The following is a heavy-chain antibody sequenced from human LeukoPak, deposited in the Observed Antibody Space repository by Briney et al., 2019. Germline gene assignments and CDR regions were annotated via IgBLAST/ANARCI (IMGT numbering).Heavy chain of an antibody. CDR3: ASVIN. V-gene: IGHV3-30*01. D-gene: IGHD2/OR15-2a*01. CDR2: ISYDGSNK. J-gene: IGHJ4*02. CDR1: GFTFSSYA. Sequence: GGSLRLSCAASGFTFSSYAMHWACQAPGKGLEWVAVISYDGSNKYYADSVKGRFTISRDNSKNTLYLQMNSLRAEDTAVYYCASVINWGQGTLVTVSS.